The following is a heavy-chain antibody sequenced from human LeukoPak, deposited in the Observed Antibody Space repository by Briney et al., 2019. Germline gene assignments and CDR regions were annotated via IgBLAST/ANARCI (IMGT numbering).Heavy chain of an antibody. V-gene: IGHV3-33*06. Sequence: GGSLTLSCAASGFTFSSYGMHWVRQAPGKGLEWVAVIWYDGSNKYYADSVKGRFTISRDNSKNTLYLQMNSLRAEDTAVYYCAKDREYSSGWYPYYYYYMDVWGKGTTVTVSS. J-gene: IGHJ6*03. CDR2: IWYDGSNK. CDR1: GFTFSSYG. CDR3: AKDREYSSGWYPYYYYYMDV. D-gene: IGHD6-19*01.